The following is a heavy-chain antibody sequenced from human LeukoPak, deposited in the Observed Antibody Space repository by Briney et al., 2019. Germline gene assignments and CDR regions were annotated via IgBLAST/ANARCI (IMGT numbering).Heavy chain of an antibody. J-gene: IGHJ4*02. Sequence: SETLSLTCTVSGGSVSSGSYYWSWIRQPPGKGLEWIGYIYYSGSTYYNPSLKSRVTISVDTSKNQFSLKLSSVTAADTAVYYCARVTSSRALWSGYLYFDYWGQGTLVTVSS. D-gene: IGHD3-3*01. CDR3: ARVTSSRALWSGYLYFDY. CDR1: GGSVSSGSYY. CDR2: IYYSGST. V-gene: IGHV4-30-4*01.